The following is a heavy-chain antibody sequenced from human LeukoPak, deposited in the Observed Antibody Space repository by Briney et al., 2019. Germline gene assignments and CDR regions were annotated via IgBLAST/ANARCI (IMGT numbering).Heavy chain of an antibody. CDR1: GYSISSGYY. J-gene: IGHJ5*02. V-gene: IGHV4-38-2*02. D-gene: IGHD2-21*02. Sequence: SETLSLTCTVSGYSISSGYYWGWIRQPPGKGLEWIGSIYHSGSTYYNPSLKSRVTISVDTSKNQFSLKLSSVTAADTAVYYCARAVVVTGLMPWGQGTLVTVSS. CDR2: IYHSGST. CDR3: ARAVVVTGLMP.